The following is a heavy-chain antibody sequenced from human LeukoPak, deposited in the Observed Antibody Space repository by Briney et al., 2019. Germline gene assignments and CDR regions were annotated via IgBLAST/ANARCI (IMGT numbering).Heavy chain of an antibody. V-gene: IGHV3-11*01. CDR3: AKGSGWQFPLHLDY. Sequence: GGSLRLSCAASGFTFSDYYMNWIRQAPGKGPEWLSYMNSDGGKIYYADSVKGRFTISRDNAKNSLYLQMNSLRAEDTALYYCAKGSGWQFPLHLDYWGQGTLVTVSS. CDR1: GFTFSDYY. J-gene: IGHJ4*02. D-gene: IGHD6-19*01. CDR2: MNSDGGKI.